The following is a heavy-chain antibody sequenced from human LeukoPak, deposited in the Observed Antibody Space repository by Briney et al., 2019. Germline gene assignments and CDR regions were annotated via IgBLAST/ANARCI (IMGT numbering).Heavy chain of an antibody. CDR1: GFTFSSHW. V-gene: IGHV3-7*01. Sequence: GGSLRLSCAASGFTFSSHWMSWVRQAPGKGLEWVANIKQDGSEKYYVDSVKGRFTISRDNAKNSLYLQMNSLRAEDTAVYYCASCGYYYGSGSYYNVDYYYYGMDVWGQGTTVTVSS. CDR3: ASCGYYYGSGSYYNVDYYYYGMDV. CDR2: IKQDGSEK. J-gene: IGHJ6*02. D-gene: IGHD3-10*01.